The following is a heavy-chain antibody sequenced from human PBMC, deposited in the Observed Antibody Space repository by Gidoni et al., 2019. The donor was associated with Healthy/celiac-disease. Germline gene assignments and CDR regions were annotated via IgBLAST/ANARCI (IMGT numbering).Heavy chain of an antibody. Sequence: QVQLVQSGAEVKKPGASVKVSCKASGYTFTGYYMHWVRQAPGQGLEWMGWINPNSGGTNYAQKFQGWVTMTRDTSISTAYMELSRLRSDDTAVYYCARGWSSSWGNYYGMDVWGQGTTVTVSS. CDR1: GYTFTGYY. V-gene: IGHV1-2*04. CDR3: ARGWSSSWGNYYGMDV. D-gene: IGHD6-13*01. J-gene: IGHJ6*02. CDR2: INPNSGGT.